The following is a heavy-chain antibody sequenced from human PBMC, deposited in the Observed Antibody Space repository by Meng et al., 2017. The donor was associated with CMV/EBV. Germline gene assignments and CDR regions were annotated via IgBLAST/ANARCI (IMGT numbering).Heavy chain of an antibody. CDR1: GYSFTSYW. D-gene: IGHD5-24*01. J-gene: IGHJ4*02. CDR3: ATAPIEMATNGGFFDY. CDR2: IYPGDSDT. V-gene: IGHV5-51*01. Sequence: ISCKGSGYSFTSYWIGWVRQMPGKGLEWMGIIYPGDSDTRYSPSFQGQVTISADKSISTAYLQWSSLKASDTAMYYCATAPIEMATNGGFFDYWGQGTLVTVSS.